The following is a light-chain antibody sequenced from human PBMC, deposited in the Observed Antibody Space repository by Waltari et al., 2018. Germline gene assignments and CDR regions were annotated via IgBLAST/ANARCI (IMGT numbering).Light chain of an antibody. J-gene: IGLJ1*01. CDR2: EVS. Sequence: QSALTQPASVSGSPGQSITISCSGTDRDVGPYDFVSLYQQHPGKAPHLIIYEVSNRPSGISNRFSASKSGNTASLTISGLQAEDEADYYCSSYTTSSAPGVFGTGTRVTVL. V-gene: IGLV2-14*01. CDR3: SSYTTSSAPGV. CDR1: DRDVGPYDF.